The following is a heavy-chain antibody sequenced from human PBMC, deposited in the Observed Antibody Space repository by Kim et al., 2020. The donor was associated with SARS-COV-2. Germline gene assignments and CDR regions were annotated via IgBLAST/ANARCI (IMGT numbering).Heavy chain of an antibody. CDR1: GFTFSVSA. CDR3: STSGGYCSGGSCHSENYYGVDV. Sequence: GGSLRLSCAASGFTFSVSAIHWVRQASGKGLEWVGRIRSKPDNSATAFAASLEGRFSISRDDSTNTVDLQMNSLKTEDTAIYYCSTSGGYCSGGSCHSENYYGVDVWGQGTTVTVSS. V-gene: IGHV3-73*01. D-gene: IGHD2-15*01. J-gene: IGHJ6*02. CDR2: IRSKPDNSAT.